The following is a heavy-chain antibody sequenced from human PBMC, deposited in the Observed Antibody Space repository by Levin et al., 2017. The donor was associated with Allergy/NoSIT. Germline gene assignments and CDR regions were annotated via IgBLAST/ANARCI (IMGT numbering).Heavy chain of an antibody. CDR1: GGSISSGDYY. CDR3: ARDRRRYFDWLQLGMDV. V-gene: IGHV4-30-4*01. CDR2: IYYSGST. D-gene: IGHD3-9*01. J-gene: IGHJ6*02. Sequence: SETLSLTCTVSGGSISSGDYYWSWIRQPPGKGLEWIGYIYYSGSTYYNPSLKSRVTISVDTSKNQFSLKLSSVTAADTAVYYCARDRRRYFDWLQLGMDVWGQGTTVTVSS.